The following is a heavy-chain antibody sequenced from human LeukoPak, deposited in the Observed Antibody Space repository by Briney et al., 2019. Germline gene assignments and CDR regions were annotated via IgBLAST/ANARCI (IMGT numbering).Heavy chain of an antibody. V-gene: IGHV1-2*02. D-gene: IGHD3-3*02. CDR2: IKPNSGDT. CDR1: GYTFTGYY. CDR3: ASGRTIFYYFMDV. J-gene: IGHJ6*03. Sequence: ASVKVSCKASGYTFTGYYIHWVRQAPGQGLEWMGWIKPNSGDTNYAQKFQGRVTMTRDTSISTVYMELSRLRFDDTAVYYCASGRTIFYYFMDVWGKGTTVTISS.